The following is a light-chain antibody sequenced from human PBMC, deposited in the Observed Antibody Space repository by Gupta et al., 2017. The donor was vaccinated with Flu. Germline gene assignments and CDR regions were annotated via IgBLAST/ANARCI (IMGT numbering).Light chain of an antibody. CDR1: SSNIGAGYD. CDR3: QSYDTSLSGWV. V-gene: IGLV1-40*01. J-gene: IGLJ3*02. CDR2: GSS. Sequence: QSVLTQPPSVSGAPGQRVTISCTGSSSNIGAGYDVHWYQQLPRRAPTVLINGSSNRPSGVPDRFFGSKSGISASLAITGLQAEDEADYYCQSYDTSLSGWVFGGGTKVTAL.